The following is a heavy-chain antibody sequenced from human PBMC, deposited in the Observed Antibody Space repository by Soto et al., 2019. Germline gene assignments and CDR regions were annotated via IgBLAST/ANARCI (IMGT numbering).Heavy chain of an antibody. CDR3: ARKVGSYSGYGNPSFDI. Sequence: PSETLSLSCTVSGGSISSGGYYWSWLRQHPGQGLEWIGYIYYSGSTYSNPSLKSRVTISVDTSKNQFSLKLSSVTAADTAVYDCARKVGSYSGYGNPSFDIWGQGTMVTVSS. V-gene: IGHV4-31*03. CDR2: IYYSGST. J-gene: IGHJ3*02. CDR1: GGSISSGGYY. D-gene: IGHD5-12*01.